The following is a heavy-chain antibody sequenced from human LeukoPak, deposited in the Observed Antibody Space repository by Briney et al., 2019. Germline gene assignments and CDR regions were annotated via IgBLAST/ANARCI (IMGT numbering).Heavy chain of an antibody. Sequence: GGSLRLSCVASGFTFSSFAMSWVRQAPGKGLEWVSTVGHSFGTTFYADSVKGRFTISRDDSKKTVSLQMSSLRADDSAVYYCARAYDILTGYNIYAFDMWGQGTMVTVSS. CDR1: GFTFSSFA. J-gene: IGHJ3*02. CDR3: ARAYDILTGYNIYAFDM. CDR2: VGHSFGTT. D-gene: IGHD3-9*01. V-gene: IGHV3-23*01.